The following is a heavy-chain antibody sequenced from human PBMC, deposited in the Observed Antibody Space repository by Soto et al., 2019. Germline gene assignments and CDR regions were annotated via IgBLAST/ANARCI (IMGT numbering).Heavy chain of an antibody. D-gene: IGHD1-26*01. V-gene: IGHV3-33*01. J-gene: IGHJ4*02. Sequence: PGGSLRPSXAASGSTFRSHVTEWVRQAPGKGLEWVGVMWWHGRDKFYADSVKGRFTIPRDNSNNTPYLQMNSLRAEDTAVYYCGRDDGGESGRFTFDNWGQGTLVTVSS. CDR1: GSTFRSHV. CDR2: MWWHGRDK. CDR3: GRDDGGESGRFTFDN.